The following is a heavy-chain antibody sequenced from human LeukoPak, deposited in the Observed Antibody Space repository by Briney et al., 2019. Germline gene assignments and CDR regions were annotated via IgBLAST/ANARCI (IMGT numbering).Heavy chain of an antibody. CDR2: INHSGST. Sequence: SETLSLTCAVYGGSFSGYYWSWIRQPPGKGLEWIGEINHSGSTNYNPSLKSRVTISVDTSKNQFSLKLSSVTAADTAVYYCARGDSMTTHTFDIWGQGTMVTVSS. CDR3: ARGDSMTTHTFDI. D-gene: IGHD4-17*01. V-gene: IGHV4-34*01. J-gene: IGHJ3*02. CDR1: GGSFSGYY.